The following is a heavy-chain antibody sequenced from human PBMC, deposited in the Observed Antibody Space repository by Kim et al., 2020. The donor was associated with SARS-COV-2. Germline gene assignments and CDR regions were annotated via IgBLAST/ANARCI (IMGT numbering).Heavy chain of an antibody. J-gene: IGHJ5*02. Sequence: ASVKVSCKASGYTFTSYYMHWVRQAPGQGLEWMGIINPSGGSTSYAQKFQGRVTMTRDTSTSTVYMELSSLRSEDTAVYYCARVRKRLGENRLPASGVPLNNWFDPWGQGTLVTVSS. D-gene: IGHD2-15*01. V-gene: IGHV1-46*01. CDR2: INPSGGST. CDR1: GYTFTSYY. CDR3: ARVRKRLGENRLPASGVPLNNWFDP.